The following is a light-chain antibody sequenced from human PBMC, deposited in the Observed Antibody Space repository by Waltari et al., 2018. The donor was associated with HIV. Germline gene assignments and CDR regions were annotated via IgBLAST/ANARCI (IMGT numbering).Light chain of an antibody. CDR2: DAS. CDR3: QQRSNWPPLT. Sequence: EIVLTQSPATLSVSPGDRATLSCRASQSIGTSLAWYPQKPGQAPSLIIYDASRGSIGIPARFSGSGSGTDFTLTISNVEPEDFAVYYCQQRSNWPPLTFGGGTKVEIK. V-gene: IGKV3-11*01. J-gene: IGKJ4*01. CDR1: QSIGTS.